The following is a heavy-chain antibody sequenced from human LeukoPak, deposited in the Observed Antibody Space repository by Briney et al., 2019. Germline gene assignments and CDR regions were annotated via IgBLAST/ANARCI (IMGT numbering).Heavy chain of an antibody. Sequence: PGGSLRLSCAASGFTFSSYSMIWVRQAPGKGLEWVSYISSSSTIYYADSVKGRFTISRDNAKNSLYLQMNSLRAEDTAVYYCARNKGGPVVPAAKGAFDIWDQGTMVTVSS. D-gene: IGHD2-2*01. CDR1: GFTFSSYS. V-gene: IGHV3-48*01. J-gene: IGHJ3*02. CDR2: ISSSSTI. CDR3: ARNKGGPVVPAAKGAFDI.